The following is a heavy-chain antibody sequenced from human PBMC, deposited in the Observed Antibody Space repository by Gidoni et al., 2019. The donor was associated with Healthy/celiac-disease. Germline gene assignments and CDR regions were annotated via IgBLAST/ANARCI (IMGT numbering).Heavy chain of an antibody. Sequence: QVQLVASGGGVVQPGRSLSPSCGASGIPLGSYGMHWVRQAPGKGLGWVAVISYDGSNKYYADSLKGRFTISRDNSKNTLYLQMNSLRAEDTAVYYCAKDCGGGGSCPDVWGQGTTVTVSS. J-gene: IGHJ6*02. CDR3: AKDCGGGGSCPDV. D-gene: IGHD2-15*01. V-gene: IGHV3-30*18. CDR2: ISYDGSNK. CDR1: GIPLGSYG.